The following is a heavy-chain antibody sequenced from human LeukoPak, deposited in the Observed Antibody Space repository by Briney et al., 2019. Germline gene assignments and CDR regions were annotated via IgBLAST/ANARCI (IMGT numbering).Heavy chain of an antibody. Sequence: SETLSLTCTVSGYSVSSGYYWGWIRQPPGKGLEWIGSMYHSGDTYYNPSLKSRVTISVDTSKDQLSLKLSSVTAADTAVYYCARSKAHLSTSWYGTWFDPWGQGTLVTVSS. V-gene: IGHV4-38-2*02. J-gene: IGHJ5*02. D-gene: IGHD2-2*01. CDR3: ARSKAHLSTSWYGTWFDP. CDR1: GYSVSSGYY. CDR2: MYHSGDT.